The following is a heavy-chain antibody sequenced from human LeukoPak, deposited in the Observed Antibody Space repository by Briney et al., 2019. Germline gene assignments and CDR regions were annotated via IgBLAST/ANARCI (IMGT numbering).Heavy chain of an antibody. J-gene: IGHJ4*02. CDR2: ISGSGSPI. V-gene: IGHV3-48*03. D-gene: IGHD6-19*01. CDR3: ARVPYSSGWYNFDY. CDR1: GFTFSSFE. Sequence: GGSLRLSCAASGFTFSSFEMNWVRQAPGKGLEWVSYISGSGSPIYYADFVKGRFTISRDNAKNSLYLQMSSLRVEDTAVYYCARVPYSSGWYNFDYWGQGTLVTVSS.